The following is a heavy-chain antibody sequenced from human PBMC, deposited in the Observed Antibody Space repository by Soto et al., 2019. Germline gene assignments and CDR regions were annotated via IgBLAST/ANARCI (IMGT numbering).Heavy chain of an antibody. V-gene: IGHV3-33*08. CDR2: IISNGSKK. J-gene: IGHJ4*02. Sequence: GGSLRLSCAASGFTFSSSWMHWVCQAPEKGLEWVADIISNGSKKYYADSVKGRFTISRDNSKNTLYLQMNSLRAEDTAIYYCVLEVRAKSFDHWGQGTLVTVSS. CDR1: GFTFSSSW. CDR3: VLEVRAKSFDH.